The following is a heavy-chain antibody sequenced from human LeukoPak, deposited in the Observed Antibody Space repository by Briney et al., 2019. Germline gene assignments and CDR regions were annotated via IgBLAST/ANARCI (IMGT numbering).Heavy chain of an antibody. D-gene: IGHD3-16*01. V-gene: IGHV3-48*01. J-gene: IGHJ4*02. Sequence: GGSLRLSCAASGFTFSSYSMNWVRQAPGKGLEWVSYISSSSSTIYYADSVKGRFTISRDNAKNSLYLQMNSLRAEDTAVYFFARGNYEYVWGGIDYWGQGTLVTVSS. CDR1: GFTFSSYS. CDR3: ARGNYEYVWGGIDY. CDR2: ISSSSSTI.